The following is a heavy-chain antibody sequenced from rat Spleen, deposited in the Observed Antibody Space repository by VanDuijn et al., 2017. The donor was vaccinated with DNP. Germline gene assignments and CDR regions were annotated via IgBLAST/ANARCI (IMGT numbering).Heavy chain of an antibody. CDR3: ARWITTAHLDY. CDR2: IRNKANGYTT. CDR1: GFTFTDFS. Sequence: EVKLVESGGGLVQPGRSLKLSCAASGFTFTDFSMNWIRQPAGKAPEWLGFIRNKANGYTTDYNPSVKGRFTISRDDTQNMLYLQMNTLRAEDTATYYCARWITTAHLDYWGQGVMVTVSS. D-gene: IGHD1-11*01. V-gene: IGHV7-7*01. J-gene: IGHJ2*01.